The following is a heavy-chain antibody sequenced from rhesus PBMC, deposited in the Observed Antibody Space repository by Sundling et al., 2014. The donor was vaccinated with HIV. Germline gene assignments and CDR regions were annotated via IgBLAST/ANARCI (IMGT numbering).Heavy chain of an antibody. J-gene: IGHJ4*01. D-gene: IGHD2-39*01. Sequence: QVLLQESGPGLVKPSETLSLTCSVSGVSISSYWWSWIRQPPGKGLEWIGEINGNSGSTNYNPSLKSRVTISIDTSKNQFFLKLTSVTAADTAVYYCTRDLYSSRFKDWGQGVLVTVSS. CDR2: INGNSGST. CDR1: GVSISSYW. CDR3: TRDLYSSRFKD. V-gene: IGHV4-80*01.